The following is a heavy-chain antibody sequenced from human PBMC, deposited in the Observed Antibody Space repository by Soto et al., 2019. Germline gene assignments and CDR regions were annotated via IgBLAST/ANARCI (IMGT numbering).Heavy chain of an antibody. CDR3: ARGGDIVLMVLDY. Sequence: QVQLQESGPGLVKPSQTLSLTCTVSGGSISSGDYYWSWIRQPPGKGLEWIGYLYYSGGTYYNPSLKRRVTISVDTSKNQSSLKLSSVTAADTAVYYCARGGDIVLMVLDYWGQGTLVTVSS. J-gene: IGHJ4*02. V-gene: IGHV4-30-4*01. D-gene: IGHD2-8*01. CDR2: LYYSGGT. CDR1: GGSISSGDYY.